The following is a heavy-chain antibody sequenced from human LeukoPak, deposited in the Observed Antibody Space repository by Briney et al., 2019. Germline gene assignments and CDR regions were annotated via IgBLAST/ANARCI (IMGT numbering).Heavy chain of an antibody. J-gene: IGHJ4*02. CDR1: GGSIRSSNYY. CDR2: IYYSGTS. CDR3: ARDISGYITFDY. V-gene: IGHV4-39*02. Sequence: PSETLSLTCTVSGGSIRSSNYYWGWIRQPPGKGLEWIGCIYYSGTSYYNPSLKSRVTISVDTSKNQFSLKLISVTAADTAVYYCARDISGYITFDYWGQGTLVTVSS. D-gene: IGHD5-12*01.